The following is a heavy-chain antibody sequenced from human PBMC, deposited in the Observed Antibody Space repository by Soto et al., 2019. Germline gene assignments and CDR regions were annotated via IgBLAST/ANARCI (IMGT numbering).Heavy chain of an antibody. D-gene: IGHD3-3*01. CDR2: ISGSGGST. CDR3: AKDLELYDFWSGYSFDY. J-gene: IGHJ4*02. Sequence: GGSLRLSCAASGFTFSSYAMSWVRQAPGKGLEWVSAISGSGGSTYYADSVKGRFTISRDNSKNTLYLQMNSLRAEDTAVYYCAKDLELYDFWSGYSFDYWGQGTLVTVSS. CDR1: GFTFSSYA. V-gene: IGHV3-23*01.